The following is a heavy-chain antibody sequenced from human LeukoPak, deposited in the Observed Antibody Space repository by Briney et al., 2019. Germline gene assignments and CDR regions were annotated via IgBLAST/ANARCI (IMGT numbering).Heavy chain of an antibody. CDR1: GFTFSSYG. CDR2: IRYDGSNK. V-gene: IGHV3-30*02. J-gene: IGHJ4*02. D-gene: IGHD3-10*01. Sequence: GGSLRLSCAASGFTFSSYGMHWVRQAPGKGLEWVAFIRYDGSNKYYADSVKGRFTISRDNSKNTLYLQMNSLRAEDTAVYYCARDRHISWFGEEDPYYFDYWGQGTLVTVSS. CDR3: ARDRHISWFGEEDPYYFDY.